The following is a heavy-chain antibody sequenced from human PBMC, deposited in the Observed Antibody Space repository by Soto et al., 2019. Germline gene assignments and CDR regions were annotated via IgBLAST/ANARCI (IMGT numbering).Heavy chain of an antibody. CDR2: IYWNDDK. J-gene: IGHJ4*02. D-gene: IGHD2-15*01. CDR3: AHSRGDCSGGSCQGGSDY. CDR1: GFSLSTSGVG. V-gene: IGHV2-5*01. Sequence: QITLKESGPTLVKPTQTLTLTCTFSGFSLSTSGVGVGWIRQPPGKALEWLALIYWNDDKRYSPSLKSRLTITKDTSKNQVDLTMTNMDPVDTATYYCAHSRGDCSGGSCQGGSDYWGQGTLVTVSS.